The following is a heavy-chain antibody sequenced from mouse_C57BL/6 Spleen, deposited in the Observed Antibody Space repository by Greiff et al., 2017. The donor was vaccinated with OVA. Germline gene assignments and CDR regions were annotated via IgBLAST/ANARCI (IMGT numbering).Heavy chain of an antibody. Sequence: VQLQQPGAELVRPGTSVKLSCKASGYTFTSYWMHWVKQRPGQGLEWIGVIDPSDSYTNYNQKFKGKATLTVDTSSSTAYMQLSSLTSEDSAVYYCARSPGTRAMDYWGQGTSVTVSS. V-gene: IGHV1-59*01. CDR2: IDPSDSYT. CDR1: GYTFTSYW. CDR3: ARSPGTRAMDY. J-gene: IGHJ4*01. D-gene: IGHD4-1*01.